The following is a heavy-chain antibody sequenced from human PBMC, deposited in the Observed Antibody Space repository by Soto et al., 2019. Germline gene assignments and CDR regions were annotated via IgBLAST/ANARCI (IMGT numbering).Heavy chain of an antibody. CDR1: GGISTSHS. J-gene: IGHJ6*02. Sequence: SVKVSCKASGGISTSHSISWIRQAPGQGLQWMGGIIPLFGRGNHAQQFQDRLTITADKSTSTVYMELSSLRLTYPAVYYCASDMDYYHYYGMDVWGQGTTVTVSS. CDR3: ASDMDYYHYYGMDV. D-gene: IGHD3-10*01. CDR2: IIPLFGRG. V-gene: IGHV1-69*06.